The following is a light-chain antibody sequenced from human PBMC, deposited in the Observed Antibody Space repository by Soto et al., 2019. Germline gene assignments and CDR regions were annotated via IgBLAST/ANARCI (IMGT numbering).Light chain of an antibody. CDR2: DAS. J-gene: IGKJ1*01. CDR3: QQYNSYSRT. V-gene: IGKV1-5*01. Sequence: IQMTLSPSTVSASIGDRVTLTCGASQSVGRWLAWYQQKTGKAPKLLIYDASSLESGVPSRFSGSGSGTEFTLTITSLQPDDFATYYCQQYNSYSRTLGQGTKVDIK. CDR1: QSVGRW.